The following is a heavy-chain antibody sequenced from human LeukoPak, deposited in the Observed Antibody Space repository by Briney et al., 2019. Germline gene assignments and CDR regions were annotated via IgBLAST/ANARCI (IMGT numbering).Heavy chain of an antibody. CDR2: ISSSSSYI. J-gene: IGHJ5*02. CDR3: AIGSLDSSSVPFDP. CDR1: GFTFSSYS. D-gene: IGHD6-13*01. Sequence: GGSLRLSCAASGFTFSSYSMNWVRQAPGKGLEWVSSISSSSSYIYYADSVKGRFTISRDNAKNSLYLQMNSLRAEDTAVYYCAIGSLDSSSVPFDPWGQGTLVTVSS. V-gene: IGHV3-21*01.